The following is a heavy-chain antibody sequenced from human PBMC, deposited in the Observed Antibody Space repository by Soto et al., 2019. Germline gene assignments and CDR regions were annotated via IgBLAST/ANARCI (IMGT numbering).Heavy chain of an antibody. D-gene: IGHD2-15*01. CDR2: ISDSGGKT. V-gene: IGHV3-23*01. Sequence: GGCLRLSFAASGITFSAYPMVWSRQAPGKGLEPVGSISDSGGKTYYADSVKGRFTISRDNSKHTLHLQLNSLRHEDTAVYYCAKILSVVSSYYYGMDAWGQGTTVTVSS. CDR3: AKILSVVSSYYYGMDA. J-gene: IGHJ6*02. CDR1: GITFSAYP.